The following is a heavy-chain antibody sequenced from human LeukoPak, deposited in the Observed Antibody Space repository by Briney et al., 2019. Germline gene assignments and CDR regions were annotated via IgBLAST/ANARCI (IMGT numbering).Heavy chain of an antibody. D-gene: IGHD1-26*01. J-gene: IGHJ4*02. CDR2: ISTNDCST. V-gene: IGHV3-23*01. CDR1: GFTFSNYA. Sequence: RGALRLSRAHSGFTFSNYAMTWVRQAPGKGLEWVSTISTNDCSTYYADSLKGRFTISRDNSHNTLYLQMNSLRAEDKAVYYCAREIVGTPWVDYWGQGTLVTVSS. CDR3: AREIVGTPWVDY.